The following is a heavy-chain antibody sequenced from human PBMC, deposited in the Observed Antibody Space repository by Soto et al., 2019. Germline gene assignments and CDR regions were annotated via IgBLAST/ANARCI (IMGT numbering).Heavy chain of an antibody. CDR2: MHTGGNEK. CDR3: ARDADTTGQYSHFDL. Sequence: QVQLVESGGGVVQPGGSLRLSCAASGFTFSYYGFHWVRQAPGKGLDWVAVMHTGGNEKYYVDSVKGRFTVSRDDSRNMVYLEMSGLRAEDTAEYFCARDADTTGQYSHFDLWGRGALVAVS. D-gene: IGHD1-1*01. J-gene: IGHJ4*02. CDR1: GFTFSYYG. V-gene: IGHV3-33*08.